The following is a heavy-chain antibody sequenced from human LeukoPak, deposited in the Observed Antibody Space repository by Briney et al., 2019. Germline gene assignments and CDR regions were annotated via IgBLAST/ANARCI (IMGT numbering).Heavy chain of an antibody. Sequence: ASVKVSCKASGGTFSNYAISWVRQAPGQGLEWMGGIIPIFDTPNFAQKFQGRVTITADKSTSTAYMELSSLRSEDTAVYYCASSASITMVRGVIKRGYYYYMDVWGKGTTVTVSS. V-gene: IGHV1-69*06. D-gene: IGHD3-10*01. CDR2: IIPIFDTP. CDR3: ASSASITMVRGVIKRGYYYYMDV. J-gene: IGHJ6*03. CDR1: GGTFSNYA.